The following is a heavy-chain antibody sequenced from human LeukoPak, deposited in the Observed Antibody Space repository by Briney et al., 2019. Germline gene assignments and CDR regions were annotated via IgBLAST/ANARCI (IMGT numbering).Heavy chain of an antibody. CDR3: ARGSLSSRDFDY. V-gene: IGHV1-2*02. CDR2: INPSTGGT. Sequence: ASVKVSCKTSGFTFTGYYIHWVRQAPGQRFEWLGWINPSTGGTDYAQNFQGRLTLTRDTSINTAYLELSSLRFEDTAVYYCARGSLSSRDFDYWGQGTLVTVSS. D-gene: IGHD6-13*01. CDR1: GFTFTGYY. J-gene: IGHJ4*02.